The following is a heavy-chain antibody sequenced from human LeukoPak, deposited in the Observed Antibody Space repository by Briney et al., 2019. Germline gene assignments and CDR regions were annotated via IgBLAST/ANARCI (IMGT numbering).Heavy chain of an antibody. V-gene: IGHV2-5*01. J-gene: IGHJ4*02. CDR3: AHSGPNYDSSGYYDY. D-gene: IGHD3-22*01. Sequence: SGPTLLKPTPTLTLTFTFSGFSLGTRGGGVGWIRQPPVKALEGLTLNYWHDDERYNPSLKSRITITKESTKNQVVLTMTNMDPVDTATYYCAHSGPNYDSSGYYDYWGQGTLVTVSS. CDR1: GFSLGTRGGG. CDR2: NYWHDDE.